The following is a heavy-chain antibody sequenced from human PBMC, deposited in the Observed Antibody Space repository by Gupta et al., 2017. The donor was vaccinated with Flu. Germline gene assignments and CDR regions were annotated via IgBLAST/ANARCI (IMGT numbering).Heavy chain of an antibody. CDR2: IGWDSGRI. CDR1: GFNLNDHA. V-gene: IGHV3-9*01. J-gene: IGHJ6*02. Sequence: EVQLVQSGGGLVQPGRSLRLSCVGSGFNLNDHAMHWVRQAPGKGLEWVSGIGWDSGRIGYADSVKGRFTISRDNAKNSLYLQMISLRAEDTALYYCGKDINAGGMDVWGQGTTVTVSS. CDR3: GKDINAGGMDV.